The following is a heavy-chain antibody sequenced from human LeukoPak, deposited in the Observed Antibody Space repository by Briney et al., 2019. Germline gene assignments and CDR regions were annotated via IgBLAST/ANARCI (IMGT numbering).Heavy chain of an antibody. CDR3: ARAGSRAFDI. D-gene: IGHD3-9*01. J-gene: IGHJ4*02. Sequence: GGSLRLSCAASGFTFSSYAMHWVRQAPGKGLEWVAVISYDGSNKYYADSVKGRFTISRDNSKNTLYLQMNSLRAEDTAVYYCARAGSRAFDIWGQGTLVTVSS. CDR2: ISYDGSNK. CDR1: GFTFSSYA. V-gene: IGHV3-30*01.